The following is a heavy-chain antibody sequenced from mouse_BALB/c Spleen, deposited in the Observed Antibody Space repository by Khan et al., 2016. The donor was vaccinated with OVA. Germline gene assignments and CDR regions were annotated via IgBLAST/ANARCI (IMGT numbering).Heavy chain of an antibody. Sequence: EVELVESGGGLVKPGGSLKLSCAASGFIFSSYVMSWVRQTPEKRLEWVAIITSGGSYTYYLDSVKGRVTISRDNAKSTLSLQMSSLRSEDTAMYYCARRPYGYWGQGTTLTVSS. J-gene: IGHJ2*01. V-gene: IGHV5-9-3*01. D-gene: IGHD2-10*02. CDR2: ITSGGSYT. CDR3: ARRPYGY. CDR1: GFIFSSYV.